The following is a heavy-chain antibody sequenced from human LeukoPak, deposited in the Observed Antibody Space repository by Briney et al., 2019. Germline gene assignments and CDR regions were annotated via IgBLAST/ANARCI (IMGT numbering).Heavy chain of an antibody. CDR3: ARARFGYNRGPFDY. J-gene: IGHJ4*02. CDR1: GFTFSNYA. D-gene: IGHD5-24*01. V-gene: IGHV3-30-3*01. Sequence: PGGSLRLSCAASGFTFSNYAMRWVRQAPGKGLEWVAFISYDGSNKHYADSVKGRFTISRDNSKNTLYLQMNSLRPEDTAVYYCARARFGYNRGPFDYWGQGVLVTVSS. CDR2: ISYDGSNK.